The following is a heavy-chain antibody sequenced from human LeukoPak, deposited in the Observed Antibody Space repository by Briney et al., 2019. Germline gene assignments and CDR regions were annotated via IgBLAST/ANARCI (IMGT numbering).Heavy chain of an antibody. D-gene: IGHD6-6*01. CDR1: DFSFSSYD. CDR2: LGTNGDT. CDR3: AREWRGIASHYHGMDV. J-gene: IGHJ6*02. V-gene: IGHV3-13*01. Sequence: GGSLRLFCVASDFSFSSYDMYWVRQAAGRGLEWVSALGTNGDTYYLGSVKGRFTISRENGKNSLYLQMNSLRVDDTAVYYCAREWRGIASHYHGMDVWGQGTTVTVSS.